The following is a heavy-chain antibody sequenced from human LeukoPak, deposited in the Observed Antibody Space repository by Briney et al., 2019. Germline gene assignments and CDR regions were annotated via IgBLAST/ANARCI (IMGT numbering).Heavy chain of an antibody. D-gene: IGHD3-16*01. CDR3: ARDGGIIRFGGQDV. CDR2: MNRDGSEK. CDR1: GFTFSDYW. J-gene: IGHJ6*02. V-gene: IGHV3-7*01. Sequence: PGGSLRLSCAASGFTFSDYWLSWVRQAPGKGLEWGANMNRDGSEKNYVDSMKGRITISRDNAKNSLYLQMNSLRVEDTAVYYCARDGGIIRFGGQDVWGQGTTVTVS.